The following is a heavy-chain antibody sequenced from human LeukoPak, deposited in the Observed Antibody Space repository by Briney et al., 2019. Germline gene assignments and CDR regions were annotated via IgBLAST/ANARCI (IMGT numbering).Heavy chain of an antibody. Sequence: PSETLSLTCTASGCSINTYYWSWVRQPAGKGLEWIGRIYTSGTTNYNPSLKGRVTMSVDTSKNQFSLKLSSVTAADTAVYYCARGPRRDGHPFDYWGQGTLVTVSS. J-gene: IGHJ4*02. CDR1: GCSINTYY. V-gene: IGHV4-4*07. CDR3: ARGPRRDGHPFDY. D-gene: IGHD5-24*01. CDR2: IYTSGTT.